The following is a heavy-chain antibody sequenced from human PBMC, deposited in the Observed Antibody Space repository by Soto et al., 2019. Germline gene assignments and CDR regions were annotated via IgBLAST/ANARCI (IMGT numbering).Heavy chain of an antibody. V-gene: IGHV3-66*01. J-gene: IGHJ6*03. Sequence: GGSLRLSCAASGFTVSSNYMSWVRQAPGKGLEWVSVIYSGGSTYYADSVKGRFTISRDNSKNTLYLQMNSLRAEDTAVYYCARDSPPITICGVVTSNPPPYFMXVWGKGSTVTGSS. CDR3: ARDSPPITICGVVTSNPPPYFMXV. CDR1: GFTVSSNY. CDR2: IYSGGST. D-gene: IGHD3-3*01.